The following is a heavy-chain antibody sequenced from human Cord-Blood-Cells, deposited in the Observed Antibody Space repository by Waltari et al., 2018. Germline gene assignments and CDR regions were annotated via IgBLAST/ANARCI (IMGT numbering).Heavy chain of an antibody. J-gene: IGHJ3*02. Sequence: QVQPVQSGAEVKKPGASVRFSCKVSGYTLTEFSMHWVRQAPGKGLEGKGGLDPEDGETIYAQKFQGRVTMTEDTSTDTAYMELSSLRSEDTAVYYCATGQEYSSSFAFDIWGQGTMVTVSS. CDR2: LDPEDGET. D-gene: IGHD6-6*01. CDR3: ATGQEYSSSFAFDI. CDR1: GYTLTEFS. V-gene: IGHV1-24*01.